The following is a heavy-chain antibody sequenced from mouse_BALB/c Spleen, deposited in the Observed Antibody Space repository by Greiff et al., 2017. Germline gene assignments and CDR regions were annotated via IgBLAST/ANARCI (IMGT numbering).Heavy chain of an antibody. CDR1: GFSLTSYG. CDR3: ASRYGYGGYYAMDY. V-gene: IGHV2-2*02. Sequence: VKVVESGPGLVQPSQSLSITCTVSGFSLTSYGVHWVRQSPGKGLEWLGVIWSGGSTDYNAAFISRLSISKDNSKSQVFFKMNSLQANDTAIYYCASRYGYGGYYAMDYWGQGTSVTVSS. CDR2: IWSGGST. J-gene: IGHJ4*01. D-gene: IGHD2-2*01.